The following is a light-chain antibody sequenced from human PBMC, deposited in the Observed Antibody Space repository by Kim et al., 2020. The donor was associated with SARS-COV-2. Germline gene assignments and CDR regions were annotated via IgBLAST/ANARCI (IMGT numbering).Light chain of an antibody. CDR2: DVS. V-gene: IGLV2-14*03. J-gene: IGLJ3*02. Sequence: ISCTGTSVDRGDYTFVSWYHQHPGSAPKLMFYDVSDRPSGVSNRFAGSKSGNTASLTISGLQAEDEADYFCSSYTSHSTLVFGGGTQLTVL. CDR3: SSYTSHSTLV. CDR1: SVDRGDYTF.